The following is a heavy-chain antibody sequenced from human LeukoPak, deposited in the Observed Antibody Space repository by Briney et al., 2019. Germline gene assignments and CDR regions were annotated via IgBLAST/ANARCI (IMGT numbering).Heavy chain of an antibody. V-gene: IGHV3-33*01. J-gene: IGHJ4*02. Sequence: GGSLRLSCAVSGFTFSSYGMHWVRQAPGKGLEWVAVIWYDGSNKYYADSVKGRFTISRDNSKNTLYLQMNSLRAEDTAVYYCARDGTYYDSSGYPGPSFDYWGQGTLVTVSS. CDR3: ARDGTYYDSSGYPGPSFDY. CDR1: GFTFSSYG. CDR2: IWYDGSNK. D-gene: IGHD3-22*01.